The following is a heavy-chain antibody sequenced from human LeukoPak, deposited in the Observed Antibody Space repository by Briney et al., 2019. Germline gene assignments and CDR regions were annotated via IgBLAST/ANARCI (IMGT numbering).Heavy chain of an antibody. V-gene: IGHV3-23*01. CDR2: ISGSGSNT. Sequence: GGSLRLSCAASGFTFSSYAMTWFRQAPGKGLECVSSISGSGSNTYYADSVKGRFTVSRDTSKNSLYLQMNSLRAEDTAIYYCAKEHDFWSGYSTYNFDYWGQGTLVTVSS. CDR1: GFTFSSYA. CDR3: AKEHDFWSGYSTYNFDY. D-gene: IGHD3-3*01. J-gene: IGHJ4*02.